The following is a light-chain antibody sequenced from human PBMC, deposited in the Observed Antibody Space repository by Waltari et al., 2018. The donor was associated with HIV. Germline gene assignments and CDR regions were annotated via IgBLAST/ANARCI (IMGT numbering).Light chain of an antibody. CDR3: TSYISSSSPV. CDR1: STDLRNYHS. J-gene: IGLJ3*02. Sequence: QSALTQPASVSGSPGQSITISCTATSTDLRNYHSVHWYQHHPGKAPKVIIYEVSNRPSGVSSRFSGSISANTASLTISGLQAEDEADYFCTSYISSSSPVFGGGTKVTVL. V-gene: IGLV2-14*01. CDR2: EVS.